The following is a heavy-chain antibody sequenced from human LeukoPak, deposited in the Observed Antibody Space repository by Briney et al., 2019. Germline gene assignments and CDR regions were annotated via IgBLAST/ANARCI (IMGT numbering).Heavy chain of an antibody. V-gene: IGHV3-66*02. CDR3: AGVLYPPDYYGSGSYFSYYMDV. CDR1: GFTVSSNY. D-gene: IGHD3-10*01. J-gene: IGHJ6*03. CDR2: IYSGGST. Sequence: PGGSLRLSCAASGFTVSSNYMSWVRQAPGKGLEWVSVIYSGGSTYYADSVKGRFTISRDNSKNTLYLQMNSLRAEDTAVYYCAGVLYPPDYYGSGSYFSYYMDVWGKGTTVTVSS.